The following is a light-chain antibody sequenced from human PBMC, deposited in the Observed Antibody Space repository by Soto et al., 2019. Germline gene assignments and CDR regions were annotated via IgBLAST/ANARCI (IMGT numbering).Light chain of an antibody. J-gene: IGKJ2*01. CDR1: QSVLYNANNKNY. Sequence: DIVLTQSPGSLAVYLGEGATINCKSSQSVLYNANNKNYLAWYKQKPGQPPKLLIYWASTRESGVPDRFSGSGSGTNFTLAISSLQAEDAAIYYCQEYFSTPYTFGQGTKLEIK. V-gene: IGKV4-1*01. CDR2: WAS. CDR3: QEYFSTPYT.